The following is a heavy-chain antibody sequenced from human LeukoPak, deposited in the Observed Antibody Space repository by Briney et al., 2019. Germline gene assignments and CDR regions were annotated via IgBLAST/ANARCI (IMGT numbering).Heavy chain of an antibody. D-gene: IGHD5-24*01. J-gene: IGHJ4*02. V-gene: IGHV3-53*01. CDR1: GFTVSSNY. CDR3: AKEGRSLQTY. Sequence: PGGSLRLSCATSGFTVSSNYMSWVRQAPGKGLEWVSVIYDSGTTYYADSVKGRFLIFRDTSKNTVDLQMNSLRVEDTAVYYCAKEGRSLQTYWGQGTLVTVSS. CDR2: IYDSGTT.